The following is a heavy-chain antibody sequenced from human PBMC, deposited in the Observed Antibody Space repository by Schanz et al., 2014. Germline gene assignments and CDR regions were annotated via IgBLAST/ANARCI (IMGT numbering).Heavy chain of an antibody. V-gene: IGHV1-2*02. CDR1: GYSFTDFY. CDR3: ARVAYCSGGYCYSGDH. J-gene: IGHJ4*02. Sequence: QVRLVQSGAEVKKPGASVKVSCKASGYSFTDFYINWVRQAPGQGLEWMGRIKPNSGETSYAQKFQGRLTRTTDPSINTAYMELSRLTSDDTAVYYCARVAYCSGGYCYSGDHWGQGTLVTVSS. D-gene: IGHD2-15*01. CDR2: IKPNSGET.